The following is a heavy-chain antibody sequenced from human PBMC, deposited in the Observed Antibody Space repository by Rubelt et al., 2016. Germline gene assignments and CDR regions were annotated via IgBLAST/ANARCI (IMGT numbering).Heavy chain of an antibody. Sequence: EVQLVESGGGLVQPGGSLRLSCAASGFTFSSYEMNWVRQAPGKGLEWVSYISSSGRTIYYADTVKGRFTISRDNAKNSLYLQMNGLRAEDTAVYYCARSDIVATITDYWGQGTLVTVSS. CDR3: ARSDIVATITDY. V-gene: IGHV3-48*03. D-gene: IGHD5-12*01. J-gene: IGHJ4*02. CDR2: ISSSGRTI. CDR1: GFTFSSYE.